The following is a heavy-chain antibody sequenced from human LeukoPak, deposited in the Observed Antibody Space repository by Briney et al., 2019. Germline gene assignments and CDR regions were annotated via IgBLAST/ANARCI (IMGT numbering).Heavy chain of an antibody. CDR3: AKGSRFLEWSNWFDP. Sequence: GGSLRLSCAASGFTFSSYGMTWVRQTPGKGLEWVSAISGSGGRTYYADSVKGRFTISRDNSKNTLYLQMNSLRAEDTAVYYCAKGSRFLEWSNWFDPWGQGTLVTVSS. D-gene: IGHD3-3*01. CDR1: GFTFSSYG. V-gene: IGHV3-23*01. J-gene: IGHJ5*02. CDR2: ISGSGGRT.